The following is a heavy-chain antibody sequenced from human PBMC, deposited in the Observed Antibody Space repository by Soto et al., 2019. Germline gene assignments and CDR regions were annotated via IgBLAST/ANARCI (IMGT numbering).Heavy chain of an antibody. Sequence: EVQLLETGGGSVHVGGSLRLSCAVSGFNLRNYEMNWVRQVPGKGLEWISKISGSNNNIYYADSVQGRFTISRDNANNVLFLQMNSLRAEDKATYHCATEELCGADCYFFKHWGQGTLVTVSS. J-gene: IGHJ4*02. V-gene: IGHV3-48*03. D-gene: IGHD2-21*02. CDR1: GFNLRNYE. CDR3: ATEELCGADCYFFKH. CDR2: ISGSNNNI.